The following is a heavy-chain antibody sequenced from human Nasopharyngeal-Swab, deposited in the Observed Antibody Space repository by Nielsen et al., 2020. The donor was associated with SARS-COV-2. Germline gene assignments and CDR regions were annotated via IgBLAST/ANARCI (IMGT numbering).Heavy chain of an antibody. CDR1: GGSISSYY. J-gene: IGHJ6*02. V-gene: IGHV4-59*01. CDR2: IYYSGST. D-gene: IGHD1-26*01. CDR3: ERGRELFNYYYYGMDV. Sequence: SETLSLTCTVSGGSISSYYWSWIRQPPGKGLEWIGYIYYSGSTNYNPSLKSRVTISVDTSKNQFSLKLSSVTAADTAVYYCERGRELFNYYYYGMDVWGQGTTVTVSS.